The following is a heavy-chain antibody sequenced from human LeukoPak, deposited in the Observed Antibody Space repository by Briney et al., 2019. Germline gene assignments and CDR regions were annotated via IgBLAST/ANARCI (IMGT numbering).Heavy chain of an antibody. J-gene: IGHJ3*02. Sequence: ASVKVSCKASGYTFTSYGISWVRQAPGQGLEWMGWISAYNGNTNYAQKLQGRVTMTTDTSTSTAYMELRSLRSDDTAVYYCARDLEKYSSGWPDAFDIWGQGTMVTVSS. CDR3: ARDLEKYSSGWPDAFDI. D-gene: IGHD6-19*01. V-gene: IGHV1-18*01. CDR2: ISAYNGNT. CDR1: GYTFTSYG.